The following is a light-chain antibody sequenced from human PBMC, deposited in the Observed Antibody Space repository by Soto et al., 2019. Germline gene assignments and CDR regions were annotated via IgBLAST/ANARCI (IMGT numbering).Light chain of an antibody. J-gene: IGKJ2*03. CDR1: QSVSTTY. CDR3: QQYGNSPPYS. CDR2: ATS. V-gene: IGKV3-20*01. Sequence: EIVLTQSPGSLSLSPGEGATLSCRASQSVSTTYLAWYQLKPGQAPRLVIYATSSRAAGIPDRFIGSGSGTEFTLTISSLEPEDVGVYFCQQYGNSPPYSFGQGTKLEIK.